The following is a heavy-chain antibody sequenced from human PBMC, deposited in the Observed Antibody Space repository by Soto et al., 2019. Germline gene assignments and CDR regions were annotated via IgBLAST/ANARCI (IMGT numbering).Heavy chain of an antibody. CDR3: ARVVVPAAIDY. CDR2: ISSSSSTI. D-gene: IGHD2-2*01. CDR1: GFTFSSYS. J-gene: IGHJ4*02. V-gene: IGHV3-48*01. Sequence: EVQLVESGGGLVQPGGSLRLSCAASGFTFSSYSMNWVRQAPGKGLEWVSYISSSSSTIYYADSVKGRFTITRDNAKNSLYLEMNGLGAEDTAGYYCARVVVPAAIDYWGQGTLVTVSS.